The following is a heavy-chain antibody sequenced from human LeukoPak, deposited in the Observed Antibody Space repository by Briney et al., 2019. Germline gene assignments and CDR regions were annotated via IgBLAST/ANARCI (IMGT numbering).Heavy chain of an antibody. CDR2: ISSDSTYK. V-gene: IGHV3-21*01. Sequence: PGGSLRLSCAVSGFTFSGHSMNWVRQAPGKGLEWVSFISSDSTYKYYGDSVKGRFTISRDNANVCLQMNSLRAEDTATYHCAREYDSKGRFDNWGQGTLVIVSS. CDR1: GFTFSGHS. D-gene: IGHD3-22*01. CDR3: AREYDSKGRFDN. J-gene: IGHJ4*02.